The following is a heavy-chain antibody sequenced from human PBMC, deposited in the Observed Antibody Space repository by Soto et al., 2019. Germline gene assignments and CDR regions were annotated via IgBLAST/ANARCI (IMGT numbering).Heavy chain of an antibody. CDR2: INDSGST. Sequence: PSETLSLTCAVYGGSFSGYSWTWIRQSPGKGPEWIGQINDSGSTTSNPSLKSRVTISLGASKNQFSLKLSSVTAADTAVYYCARVHRPDSSGYYYWFDPWGQGTLVTVSS. V-gene: IGHV4-34*01. D-gene: IGHD3-22*01. J-gene: IGHJ5*02. CDR3: ARVHRPDSSGYYYWFDP. CDR1: GGSFSGYS.